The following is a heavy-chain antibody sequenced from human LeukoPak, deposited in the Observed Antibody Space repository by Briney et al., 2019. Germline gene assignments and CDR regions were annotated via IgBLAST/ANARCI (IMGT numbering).Heavy chain of an antibody. J-gene: IGHJ4*01. D-gene: IGHD3-10*01. CDR3: ARVDFYGSGSYAA. Sequence: SVKVSCKASGGTFSSYAISWVRQAPGQGLEWVGGSIPIFGTANYAQKFQGRVTITADESTNTAYMEMNSLETGDPAVDYLARVDFYGSGSYAAWGQGTPVTISS. V-gene: IGHV1-69*13. CDR2: SIPIFGTA. CDR1: GGTFSSYA.